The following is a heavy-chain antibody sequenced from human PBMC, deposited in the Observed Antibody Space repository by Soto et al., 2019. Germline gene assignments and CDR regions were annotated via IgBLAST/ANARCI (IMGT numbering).Heavy chain of an antibody. J-gene: IGHJ6*02. D-gene: IGHD3-22*01. CDR2: IRSKAYGGTT. CDR1: GFTFGDYA. CDR3: TRDPRRLYYYYGMDG. Sequence: YLRLSCTASGFTFGDYAMSWVRQAPGKGLEWVGFIRSKAYGGTTEYAASVKGRFTISRDDSKSIAYLQMNSLKTEDTAVYYCTRDPRRLYYYYGMDGWGQGTTVTFSS. V-gene: IGHV3-49*04.